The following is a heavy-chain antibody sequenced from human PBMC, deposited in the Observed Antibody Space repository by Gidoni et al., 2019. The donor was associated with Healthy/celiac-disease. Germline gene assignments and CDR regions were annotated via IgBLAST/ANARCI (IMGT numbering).Heavy chain of an antibody. D-gene: IGHD6-6*01. CDR1: GFTFSSYA. Sequence: EVQLLESGGGLVQPGGSLRLSCAASGFTFSSYAMSWFRQAPGKGLEWVSAISGSGGSTYYADSVKGRFTISRDNSKNTLYLQMNSLRAEDTAVYYCAKVIRSSIAAYRTPQQGNGYYFDYWGQGTLVTVSS. CDR2: ISGSGGST. V-gene: IGHV3-23*01. J-gene: IGHJ4*02. CDR3: AKVIRSSIAAYRTPQQGNGYYFDY.